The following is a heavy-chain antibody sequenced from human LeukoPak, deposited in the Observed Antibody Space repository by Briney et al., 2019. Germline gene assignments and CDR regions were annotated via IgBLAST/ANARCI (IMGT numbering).Heavy chain of an antibody. J-gene: IGHJ6*02. V-gene: IGHV3-23*01. CDR3: AKDYDIKFYGMDV. Sequence: GGSLRLSCAASGFTFSNPWMSWVRQAPGKGLEWVSAISGSGGSTYYADSVKGRFTISRDNSKNTLYLQMNSLRAEDTAVYYCAKDYDIKFYGMDVWGQGTTVTVSS. CDR1: GFTFSNPW. CDR2: ISGSGGST. D-gene: IGHD3-9*01.